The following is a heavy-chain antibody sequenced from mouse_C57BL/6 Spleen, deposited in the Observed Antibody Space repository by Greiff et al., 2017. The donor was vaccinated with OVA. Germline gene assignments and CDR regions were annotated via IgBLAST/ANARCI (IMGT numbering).Heavy chain of an antibody. CDR2: IDPEDGDT. CDR1: GFNIKDYY. D-gene: IGHD1-1*01. CDR3: TTSNYGSSYPFAY. V-gene: IGHV14-1*01. J-gene: IGHJ3*01. Sequence: EVQLQQSGAELVRPGASVKLSCTASGFNIKDYYMHWVKQRPEQGLEWIGRIDPEDGDTEYAPKFQGKATMTADTSSNTAYLQLSSLTSEDTAVYYCTTSNYGSSYPFAYWGQGTLVTVSA.